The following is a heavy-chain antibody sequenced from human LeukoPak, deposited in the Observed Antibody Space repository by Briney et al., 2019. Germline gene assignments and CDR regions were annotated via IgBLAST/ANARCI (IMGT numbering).Heavy chain of an antibody. CDR1: GYSISRGYY. V-gene: IGHV4-38-2*01. J-gene: IGHJ4*02. Sequence: SETLSLTCGVSGYSISRGYYRAWIRQPPGKGLEWIGTICHTGSTYYNPSLESRVTISVDTSKNEFSLNLNSVTAADTAVYYCTRAGWIITSGIDYWGQGALVTVSS. CDR3: TRAGWIITSGIDY. D-gene: IGHD1-20*01. CDR2: ICHTGST.